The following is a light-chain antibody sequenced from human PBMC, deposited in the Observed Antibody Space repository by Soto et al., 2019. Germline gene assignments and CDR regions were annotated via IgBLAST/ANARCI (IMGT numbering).Light chain of an antibody. Sequence: EIVLTRSPGTLSLSPWERATLSCSASQSVSSSYLAWYQQKPGQAPRLLIYGASSRATGIPDRFSGSGSGTDFTLTISRLQPEDFAVYYCQQYGSSPPWTFGQGTRLEIK. CDR2: GAS. V-gene: IGKV3-20*01. CDR1: QSVSSSY. CDR3: QQYGSSPPWT. J-gene: IGKJ5*01.